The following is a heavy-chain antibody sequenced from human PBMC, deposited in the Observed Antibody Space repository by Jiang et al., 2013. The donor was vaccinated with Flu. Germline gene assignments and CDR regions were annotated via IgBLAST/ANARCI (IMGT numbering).Heavy chain of an antibody. CDR1: GHTFISYG. J-gene: IGHJ6*02. CDR2: ISAYNGNT. CDR3: ATNFYGSGVYYYYGMDV. D-gene: IGHD3-10*01. V-gene: IGHV1-18*04. Sequence: SGAEVKKPGASVKVSCKASGHTFISYGISWVRQAPGQGLEWMGWISAYNGNTNYAQKLQGRVTMTTDTSTRTAYMELRSLRSDDTAVYYCATNFYGSGVYYYYGMDVWGQGTTVTVSS.